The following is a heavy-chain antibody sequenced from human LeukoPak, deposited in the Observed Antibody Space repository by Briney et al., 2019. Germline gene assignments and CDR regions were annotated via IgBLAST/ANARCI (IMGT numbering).Heavy chain of an antibody. V-gene: IGHV4-59*01. D-gene: IGHD1-26*01. Sequence: PSETLSLTCTISGGSISNYYWSWIRQTPGKGLEWIGYIYYTGGTDYNPSLKSRVTISEDTSKNQFSLKLSSVTAADTAVYYCATRIVGAAYFDYWGQGTLVTVSS. CDR1: GGSISNYY. CDR3: ATRIVGAAYFDY. J-gene: IGHJ4*02. CDR2: IYYTGGT.